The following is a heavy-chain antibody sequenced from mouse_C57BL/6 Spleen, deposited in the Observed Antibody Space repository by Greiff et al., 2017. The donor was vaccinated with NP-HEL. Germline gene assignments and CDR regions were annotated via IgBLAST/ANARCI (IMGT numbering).Heavy chain of an antibody. V-gene: IGHV1-59*01. D-gene: IGHD1-1*01. J-gene: IGHJ3*01. Sequence: QVQLQQPGAELVRPGTSVKLSCKASGYTFTSYWMHWVKQRPGQGLEWIGVIDPSASYTNYNQKFKGKATLTVDTSSSTAYMQLSSLTSEDSAVYYCAPDGSSYAWFAYWGQGTLVTVSA. CDR1: GYTFTSYW. CDR3: APDGSSYAWFAY. CDR2: IDPSASYT.